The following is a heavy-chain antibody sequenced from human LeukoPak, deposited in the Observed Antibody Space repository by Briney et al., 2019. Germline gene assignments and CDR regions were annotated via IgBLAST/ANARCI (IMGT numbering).Heavy chain of an antibody. CDR3: ARDSGPEGKYLATFDY. CDR1: GYTFTGYY. J-gene: IGHJ4*02. V-gene: IGHV1-18*04. CDR2: ISAYNGNT. Sequence: RASVKVSCKASGYTFTGYYMHWVRQAPGRGLELMGWISAYNGNTNYAQKLQGRVTMTTDTSTSTAYMELRSLRSDDTAVYYCARDSGPEGKYLATFDYWGQGTLVTVSS. D-gene: IGHD1-14*01.